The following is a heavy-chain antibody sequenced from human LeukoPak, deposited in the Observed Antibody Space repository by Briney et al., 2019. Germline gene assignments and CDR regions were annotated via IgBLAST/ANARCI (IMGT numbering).Heavy chain of an antibody. Sequence: SVKVSCKASGYTFTSYYMHWVRQAPGQGLEWMGGIIPIFGTANYAQKFQGRVTITTDESTSTAYMELSSLRSEDTAVYYCAREGAGLGYCSSTSCYHWFDPWGQGTLVTVSS. CDR1: GYTFTSYY. CDR3: AREGAGLGYCSSTSCYHWFDP. V-gene: IGHV1-69*05. CDR2: IIPIFGTA. J-gene: IGHJ5*02. D-gene: IGHD2-2*01.